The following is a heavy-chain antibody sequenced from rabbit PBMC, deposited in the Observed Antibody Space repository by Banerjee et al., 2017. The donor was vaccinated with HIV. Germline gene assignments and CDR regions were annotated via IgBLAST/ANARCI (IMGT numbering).Heavy chain of an antibody. CDR1: GLSSHGNFY. CDR3: ARSGSDSCIYIRFNL. D-gene: IGHD1-1*01. J-gene: IGHJ4*01. Sequence: QSLEESGGDLVTNGASLTLTSTASGLSSHGNFYMYWVRQAPGKGLVWIAYIVTGSSVITWYASWAKCRLTISITSSTTVTLQVSRLTASDTATYFCARSGSDSCIYIRFNLWCPGTLVTVS. V-gene: IGHV1S40*01. CDR2: IVTGSSVIT.